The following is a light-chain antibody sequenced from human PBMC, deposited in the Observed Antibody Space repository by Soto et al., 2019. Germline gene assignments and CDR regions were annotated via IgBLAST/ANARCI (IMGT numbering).Light chain of an antibody. Sequence: QSVLTQPPSVSGAPGQRVTISCTGSSSNIGAGYDVHWYQQFPGTAPNLLIYGNSNRPSGVPDRFSGAKSGTSASLAITGLQAEDEADYYCQSYDSSLSGVVCGGGTKLTVL. J-gene: IGLJ2*01. V-gene: IGLV1-40*01. CDR3: QSYDSSLSGVV. CDR2: GNS. CDR1: SSNIGAGYD.